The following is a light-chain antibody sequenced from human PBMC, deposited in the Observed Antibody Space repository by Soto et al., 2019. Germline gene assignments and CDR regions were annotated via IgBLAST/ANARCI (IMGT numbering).Light chain of an antibody. CDR3: QQYNNWPPYT. Sequence: EIVLTQSPATLSLSPGERATLSCRASQSVSSYLAWYQQKPGQAPRLLIYDASNRATGIPDRFSGSGSGTEFALTISSLQSEDFAVYYCQQYNNWPPYTFGQGTKLEI. V-gene: IGKV3-15*01. CDR1: QSVSSY. J-gene: IGKJ2*01. CDR2: DAS.